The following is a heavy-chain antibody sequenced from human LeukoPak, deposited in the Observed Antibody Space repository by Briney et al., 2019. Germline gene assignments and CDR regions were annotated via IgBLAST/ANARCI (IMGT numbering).Heavy chain of an antibody. Sequence: PGGSLRLSCAASGFTFSSYSMNWVRQAPGKGLEWVSYISSSSSTIYYADSVKGRFTISRDNAKNSLYLQMNSLRAEDTAVYYCARRPTSNRYCSRTSCYTPFDYWGQGTLVTVSS. CDR2: ISSSSSTI. CDR1: GFTFSSYS. CDR3: ARRPTSNRYCSRTSCYTPFDY. V-gene: IGHV3-48*01. J-gene: IGHJ4*02. D-gene: IGHD2-2*02.